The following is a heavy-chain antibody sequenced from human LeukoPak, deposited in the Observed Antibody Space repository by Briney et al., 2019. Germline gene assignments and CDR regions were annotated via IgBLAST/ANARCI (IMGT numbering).Heavy chain of an antibody. V-gene: IGHV1-18*01. J-gene: IGHJ4*02. CDR2: ISAYNGNT. D-gene: IGHD3-10*01. CDR3: ARAASLVRGVLGLFDY. CDR1: GYTFTSYG. Sequence: ASVKVSCKASGYTFTSYGISWVRQAPGQGLEWMGWISAYNGNTNYAQKLQGRVTMTTDTSTSTAYMELRSLRSDDTAVYYCARAASLVRGVLGLFDYWGQGTLVTVSS.